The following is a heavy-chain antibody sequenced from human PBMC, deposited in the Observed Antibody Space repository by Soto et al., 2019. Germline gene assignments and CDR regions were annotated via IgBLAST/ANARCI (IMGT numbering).Heavy chain of an antibody. CDR3: ARDLAYYYGSGSPHPLANDY. Sequence: GASVKVSCKASGYTFTSYGISWVRQAPGQGLEWMGWINAYNGNTKYSQKLQGRVTITRDTSTSTAYMELSSLRSEDTAVYYCARDLAYYYGSGSPHPLANDYSGQGTLVTVST. CDR2: INAYNGNT. D-gene: IGHD3-10*01. CDR1: GYTFTSYG. V-gene: IGHV1-18*01. J-gene: IGHJ4*02.